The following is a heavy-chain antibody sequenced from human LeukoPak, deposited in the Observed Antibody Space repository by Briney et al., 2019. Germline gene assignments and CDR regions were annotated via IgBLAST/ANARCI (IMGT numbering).Heavy chain of an antibody. Sequence: ASVKVSCTASGYTFTGYYMHWVRQAPGQGLEWMGWINPNSGGTNYAQKFQGRVTMTRDTSISTAYMELSRLRSDDTAVYYCATSYDYGDYGGFDYWGQGTLVTVSS. V-gene: IGHV1-2*02. J-gene: IGHJ4*02. CDR3: ATSYDYGDYGGFDY. CDR2: INPNSGGT. CDR1: GYTFTGYY. D-gene: IGHD4-17*01.